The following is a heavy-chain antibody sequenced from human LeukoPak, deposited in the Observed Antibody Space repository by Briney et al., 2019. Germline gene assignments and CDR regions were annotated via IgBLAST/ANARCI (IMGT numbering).Heavy chain of an antibody. CDR2: ISAYNGNT. D-gene: IGHD1-26*01. CDR1: GYTFTAYG. V-gene: IGHV1-18*01. CDR3: ARDWSCFDY. Sequence: ASAKVSCKASGYTFTAYGINWVRQAPGQGLEWMGWISAYNGNTNYAQRLQGRVTMTTDTSTSTAYMELRSLRSDDTAVYYCARDWSCFDYWGQGTLVTVSS. J-gene: IGHJ4*02.